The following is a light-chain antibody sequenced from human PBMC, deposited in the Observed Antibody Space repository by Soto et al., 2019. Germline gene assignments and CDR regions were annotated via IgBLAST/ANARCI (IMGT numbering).Light chain of an antibody. CDR3: QQSYSNTRT. CDR1: ENIARY. Sequence: DIQMTQSPSSLSASVGDRVTITCRASENIARYLNWYQQRPGKAPELLISAASSLQSGVPSRFSGGESWTDFTLTMRSLQPEDFANYYKQQSYSNTRTFLQETKVEIK. CDR2: AAS. J-gene: IGKJ1*01. V-gene: IGKV1-39*01.